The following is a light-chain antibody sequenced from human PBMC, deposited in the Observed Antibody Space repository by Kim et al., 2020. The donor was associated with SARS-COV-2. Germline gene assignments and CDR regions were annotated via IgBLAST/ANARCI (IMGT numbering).Light chain of an antibody. CDR1: SPNIGAYYD. V-gene: IGLV1-40*01. CDR3: QSYDRSLSGSV. CDR2: DNI. Sequence: QSVLTQPPSVSGAPGQRGTISCTGSSPNIGAYYDVHWYQQLPGRAPKLFIYDNINRPSGVPDRISGSKSGTSASLVITGLQAEDEAVYYCQSYDRSLSGSVFGGGTKLTVL. J-gene: IGLJ3*02.